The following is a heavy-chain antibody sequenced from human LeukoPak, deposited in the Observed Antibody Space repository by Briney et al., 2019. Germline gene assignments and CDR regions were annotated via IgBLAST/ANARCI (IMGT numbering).Heavy chain of an antibody. CDR1: GFTFSSYW. D-gene: IGHD5-24*01. J-gene: IGHJ4*02. CDR3: TTATEYNYYFDY. CDR2: ISGSGGST. Sequence: GGSLRLSCAASGFTFSSYWMSWVRQAPGKGLEWVSAISGSGGSTYYADSVKGRFTISRDNSKNTLYLQMNSLKTEDTAVYYCTTATEYNYYFDYWGQGTLVTVSS. V-gene: IGHV3-23*01.